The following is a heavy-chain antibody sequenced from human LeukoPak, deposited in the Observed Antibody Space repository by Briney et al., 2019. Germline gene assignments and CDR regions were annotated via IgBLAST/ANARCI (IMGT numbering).Heavy chain of an antibody. CDR3: ARHGYGWLQSDY. J-gene: IGHJ4*02. CDR1: GGSFSSNNHY. Sequence: SETLPLTCTVSGGSFSSNNHYWGWIRQPPGKGLEWIGSINYRGNTQYKSSLKSRVTISLDTSKNQFSLKLTSVTAADTAVYYCARHGYGWLQSDYWGQGILVTVSS. V-gene: IGHV4-39*01. D-gene: IGHD5-24*01. CDR2: INYRGNT.